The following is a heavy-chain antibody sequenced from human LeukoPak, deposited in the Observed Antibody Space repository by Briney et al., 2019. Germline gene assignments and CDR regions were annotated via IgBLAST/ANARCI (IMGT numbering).Heavy chain of an antibody. CDR3: ARLPYYDSSGYYSYFDY. V-gene: IGHV4-38-2*02. CDR2: IYTTGST. D-gene: IGHD3-22*01. CDR1: GYSISSGYY. Sequence: PSETLSLTCTVSGYSISSGYYWGWTRPPPGKGLEWIGRIYTTGSTNYNPSLKSRVTMSVDTSKNQFSLKLSSVTAADTAVYYCARLPYYDSSGYYSYFDYWGQGILVTVSS. J-gene: IGHJ4*02.